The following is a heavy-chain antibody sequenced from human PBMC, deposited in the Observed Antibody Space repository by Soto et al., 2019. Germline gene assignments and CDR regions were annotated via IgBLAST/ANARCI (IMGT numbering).Heavy chain of an antibody. CDR1: VFTFSSYG. CDR3: AKAGGRAGKNNWFDP. Sequence: WWSLRLSCSASVFTFSSYGMHWFRQAPGKGLEWVAVISYDGSNKYYADSVKGRFTISRDNSKNTLYLQMNSLRAEDTAVYYCAKAGGRAGKNNWFDPWGQGTLVTVSS. V-gene: IGHV3-30*18. D-gene: IGHD3-10*01. J-gene: IGHJ5*02. CDR2: ISYDGSNK.